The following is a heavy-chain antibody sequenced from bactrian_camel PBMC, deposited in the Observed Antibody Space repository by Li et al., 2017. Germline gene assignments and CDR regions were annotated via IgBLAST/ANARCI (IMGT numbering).Heavy chain of an antibody. D-gene: IGHD1*01. CDR1: TDSSTFIRYC. J-gene: IGHJ4*01. CDR2: AKIGGGAP. V-gene: IGHV3S1*01. Sequence: HVQLVESGGSLVQPGGSLRLSCVASTDSSTFIRYCMAWFRQAPGKERQEVAQAKIGGGAPWYADAVRGRFTISHDDAKNTVYLQMTNLKTEDTAVYTCAAGRKMLTCVWNYWGQGTQVTVS. CDR3: AAGRKMLTCVWNY.